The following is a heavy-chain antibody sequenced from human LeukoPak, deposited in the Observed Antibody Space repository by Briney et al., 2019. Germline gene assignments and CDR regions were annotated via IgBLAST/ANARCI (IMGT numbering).Heavy chain of an antibody. V-gene: IGHV3-30*04. CDR3: ARDECSGGSCYEDY. D-gene: IGHD2-15*01. Sequence: GGSLRLSCAASGFTFSSYAMHWVRQAPGKGLEWVAVISYDGSNKYYADPVKGQFTISRDNSKNTLYLQMNSLRAEDTAVYYCARDECSGGSCYEDYWGQGTLVTVSS. J-gene: IGHJ4*02. CDR1: GFTFSSYA. CDR2: ISYDGSNK.